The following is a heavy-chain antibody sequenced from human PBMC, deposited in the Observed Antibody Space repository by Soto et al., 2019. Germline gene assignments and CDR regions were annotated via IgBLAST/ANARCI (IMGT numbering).Heavy chain of an antibody. CDR2: IYNSGNT. D-gene: IGHD2-21*02. J-gene: IGHJ5*02. V-gene: IGHV4-30-2*01. CDR1: GGSISSGFYS. CDR3: ARWSDGVWNGLDP. Sequence: SETLSLTCAVSGGSISSGFYSWSWIRQPPGQGLEWIGYIYNSGNTYYNPSLMSRVTISVDRSQNHFSLKLTSVTAADTAVYYCARWSDGVWNGLDPWGQGTQVTVSS.